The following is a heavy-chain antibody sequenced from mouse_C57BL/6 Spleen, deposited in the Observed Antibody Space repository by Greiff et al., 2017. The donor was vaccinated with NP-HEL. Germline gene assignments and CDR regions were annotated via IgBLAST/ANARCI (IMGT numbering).Heavy chain of an antibody. D-gene: IGHD2-3*01. J-gene: IGHJ1*03. Sequence: QVQLQQPGAELVRPGSSVKLSCKASGYTFTSYWMHWVKQRPIQGLEWIGNIDPSDSETHYNQKFKDKATLTVDKSSSTAYMQLSSLTSEDSAVYYCARRAADGYYRYFDVWGTGTTVTVSS. CDR1: GYTFTSYW. CDR3: ARRAADGYYRYFDV. V-gene: IGHV1-52*01. CDR2: IDPSDSET.